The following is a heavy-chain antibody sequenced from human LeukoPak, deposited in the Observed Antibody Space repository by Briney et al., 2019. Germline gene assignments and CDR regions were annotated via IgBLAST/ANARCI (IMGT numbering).Heavy chain of an antibody. CDR2: IIPIFGTA. Sequence: SVKVSCKASGGTFSSYAISWVRQAPGQGLEWMGGIIPIFGTASYAQKFQGRVTITADESTSTAYMELSSLRSEDTAVYYCARSGYCSGGSCQGGFDYWGQGTLVTVSS. D-gene: IGHD2-15*01. CDR1: GGTFSSYA. CDR3: ARSGYCSGGSCQGGFDY. V-gene: IGHV1-69*13. J-gene: IGHJ4*02.